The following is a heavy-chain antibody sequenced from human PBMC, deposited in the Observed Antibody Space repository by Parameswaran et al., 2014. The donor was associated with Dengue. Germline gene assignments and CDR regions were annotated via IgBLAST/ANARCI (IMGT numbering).Heavy chain of an antibody. D-gene: IGHD5-12*01. CDR1: ISNA. CDR2: IIPIFGTA. CDR3: ARVIGTNSGYDLTVTTRYFDY. V-gene: IGHV1-69*01. J-gene: IGHJ4*02. Sequence: ISNARLVRQVPGQGLEWMGGIIPIFGTANYAQKFQGRVTITADESTSTAYMELSSLRSEDTAVYYCARVIGTNSGYDLTVTTRYFDYWGQGTLVTVSS.